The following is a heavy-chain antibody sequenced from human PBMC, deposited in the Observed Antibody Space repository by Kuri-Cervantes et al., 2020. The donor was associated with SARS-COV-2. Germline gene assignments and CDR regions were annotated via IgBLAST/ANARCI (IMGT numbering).Heavy chain of an antibody. D-gene: IGHD3-10*01. Sequence: SETLSLTCTVSGGSISSSSYYWGWIRQPPGKGLEWIGSIYYSGSTYYNPSLKSRVTISVDTSKYQFSLKLSSVTAADTAVYYCVVARDYYYGSGSYPSFDYWGQGTLVTVSS. CDR1: GGSISSSSYY. J-gene: IGHJ4*02. CDR2: IYYSGST. V-gene: IGHV4-39*01. CDR3: VVARDYYYGSGSYPSFDY.